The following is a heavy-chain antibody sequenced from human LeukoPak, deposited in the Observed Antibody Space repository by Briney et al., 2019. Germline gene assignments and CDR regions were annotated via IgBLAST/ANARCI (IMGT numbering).Heavy chain of an antibody. J-gene: IGHJ5*02. D-gene: IGHD2-2*01. V-gene: IGHV3-7*03. Sequence: QSGGSLRLSCAASGFTFSSYWMSWVRQAPGKGLEWVANIKQDGSEKYYVDSVKGRFTISRDNAKNSLYLQINSLRSEDTAVYYCAATSYQLLSPLDPWGQGTLVTVSS. CDR2: IKQDGSEK. CDR3: AATSYQLLSPLDP. CDR1: GFTFSSYW.